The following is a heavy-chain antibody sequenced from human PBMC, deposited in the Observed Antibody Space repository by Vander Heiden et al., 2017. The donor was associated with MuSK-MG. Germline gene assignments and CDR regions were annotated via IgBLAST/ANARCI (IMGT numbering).Heavy chain of an antibody. CDR1: GFTFSSYA. CDR3: AKTRRYSVQLLTPFFDY. V-gene: IGHV3-23*01. J-gene: IGHJ4*02. CDR2: ISGSGGST. D-gene: IGHD2-2*01. Sequence: EVQLLESGGGLVQPGGSLRLSCAASGFTFSSYAMSWVRQAPGKGLEWVSAISGSGGSTYYADSVKGRFTISRDNSKNTLYLQMNSLRAEDTAVYYCAKTRRYSVQLLTPFFDYWGQGTLVTVSS.